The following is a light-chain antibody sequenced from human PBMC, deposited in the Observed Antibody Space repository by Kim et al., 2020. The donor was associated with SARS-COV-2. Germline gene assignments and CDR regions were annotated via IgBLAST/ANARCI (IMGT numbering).Light chain of an antibody. Sequence: LSLSPGDRATLSCRASQSVSSSYLAWYQQKPGQAPRLLIYGASSRATGIPDRFSGSGSGTDFTLTISRLEPEDFAVYYCQQYGSSPLGQGTKLEI. J-gene: IGKJ2*01. V-gene: IGKV3-20*01. CDR2: GAS. CDR1: QSVSSSY. CDR3: QQYGSSP.